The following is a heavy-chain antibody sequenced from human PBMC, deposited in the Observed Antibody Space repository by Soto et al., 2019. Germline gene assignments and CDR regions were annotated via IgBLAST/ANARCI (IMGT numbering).Heavy chain of an antibody. V-gene: IGHV1-69*02. CDR3: AILKLERDAFDI. CDR2: IIPILGIA. Sequence: QVQLVQSGAEVKKPGSSVKVSCKASGGTISSYTISWVRQAPGQGLEWMGRIIPILGIANYAQKFQGRVTITADKSTSTSYMDLSILRSEDTAVYYCAILKLERDAFDIWGQGTMVTVSS. D-gene: IGHD1-1*01. CDR1: GGTISSYT. J-gene: IGHJ3*02.